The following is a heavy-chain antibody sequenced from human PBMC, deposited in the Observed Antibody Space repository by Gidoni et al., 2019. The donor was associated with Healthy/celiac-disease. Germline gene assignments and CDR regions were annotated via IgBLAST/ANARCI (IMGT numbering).Heavy chain of an antibody. V-gene: IGHV1-69*02. CDR3: ARWGNYDWFDP. CDR2: IIPILGIA. CDR1: GCTFSSYT. J-gene: IGHJ5*02. Sequence: QVQLVQSGAEVKKPGSSVKVSCKASGCTFSSYTISWVRQAPGQGLEWMGRIIPILGIANYAQKFQGRVTITADKSTSTAYMELSSLRSEDTAVYYCARWGNYDWFDPWGQGTLVTVSS. D-gene: IGHD1-7*01.